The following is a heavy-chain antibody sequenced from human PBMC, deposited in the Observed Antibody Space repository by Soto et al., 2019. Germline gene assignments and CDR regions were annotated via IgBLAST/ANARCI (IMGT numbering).Heavy chain of an antibody. J-gene: IGHJ4*02. CDR3: ARGPEDLGYFDY. CDR1: GYTFTSYD. D-gene: IGHD3-10*01. CDR2: MNPYNGNT. Sequence: QVQLVQSGAEVKKPGASVQVSCKTSGYTFTSYDINWVRQAPGQGLEWMGWMNPYNGNTGFEQKFQGRVTMTRNTSISTAYMELSSLTSEDTAVYYCARGPEDLGYFDYWGQGALVTVSS. V-gene: IGHV1-8*01.